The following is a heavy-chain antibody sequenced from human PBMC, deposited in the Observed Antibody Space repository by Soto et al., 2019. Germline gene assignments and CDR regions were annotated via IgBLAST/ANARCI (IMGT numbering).Heavy chain of an antibody. J-gene: IGHJ1*01. CDR3: ARALSAALPMYSFAS. D-gene: IGHD2-15*01. Sequence: QVTLKESGPVLVKPTETLTLTCTVSGFSLSKARMCLSWIRQPPVKALEWLAHIFWNDERSYTTSLKHRLIISPATPNRQVVLTLTSMDPVDTGTYFCARALSAALPMYSFASWGQGTLVTVSS. CDR2: IFWNDER. CDR1: GFSLSKARMC. V-gene: IGHV2-26*01.